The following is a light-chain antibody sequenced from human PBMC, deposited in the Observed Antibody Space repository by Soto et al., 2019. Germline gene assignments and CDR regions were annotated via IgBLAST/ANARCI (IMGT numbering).Light chain of an antibody. Sequence: IQLTQSPSSLSASVGYIVTITCRASQGISSYLALYQQKPGKAPKLLIYDASTLQSGVPSRLSGSGSGTDFTLTISSLQPEDFATYYCQKLNSYPINFGQGTRLEIK. V-gene: IGKV1-9*01. CDR1: QGISSY. CDR3: QKLNSYPIN. J-gene: IGKJ5*01. CDR2: DAS.